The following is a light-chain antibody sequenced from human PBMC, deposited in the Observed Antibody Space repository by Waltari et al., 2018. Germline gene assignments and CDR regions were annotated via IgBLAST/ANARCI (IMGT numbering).Light chain of an antibody. Sequence: DIQMTQSPSSLSASVGDRVTITCRASGNVNNYLNWYQQKPGKAPKLLIYKSSTLQGGVPSRFSGSGSGTTYTFTISSLQSEDVATYYCQHAYGTPWTFGQGTKVEIK. CDR3: QHAYGTPWT. CDR2: KSS. CDR1: GNVNNY. V-gene: IGKV1-39*01. J-gene: IGKJ1*01.